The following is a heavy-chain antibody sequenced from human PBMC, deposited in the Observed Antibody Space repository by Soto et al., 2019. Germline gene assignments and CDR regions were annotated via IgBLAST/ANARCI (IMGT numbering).Heavy chain of an antibody. CDR2: ISYDGSNK. Sequence: GGSLRLSCAASGFTFSSYGMHWVRQAPGKGLEWVAVISYDGSNKYYADSVKGRFTISRDNSKNTLYLQMNSLRAEDTAVYYCAKPATVVGYYYGMDVWGQGTTVTVSS. V-gene: IGHV3-30*18. CDR1: GFTFSSYG. CDR3: AKPATVVGYYYGMDV. D-gene: IGHD2-15*01. J-gene: IGHJ6*02.